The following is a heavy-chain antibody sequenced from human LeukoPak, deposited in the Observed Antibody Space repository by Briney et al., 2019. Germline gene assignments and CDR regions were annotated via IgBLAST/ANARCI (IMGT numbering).Heavy chain of an antibody. Sequence: ASVKVSCKASGYTFTDYHMYWVRQAPGQGLEWMGWINPNSGGTNYAQKFQGRVTMTRDTSISTAYMELSRLTPDDTAVYYCARGRGSYVVNYFDYWGQGTLVTVSS. CDR2: INPNSGGT. V-gene: IGHV1-2*02. D-gene: IGHD1-26*01. J-gene: IGHJ4*02. CDR1: GYTFTDYH. CDR3: ARGRGSYVVNYFDY.